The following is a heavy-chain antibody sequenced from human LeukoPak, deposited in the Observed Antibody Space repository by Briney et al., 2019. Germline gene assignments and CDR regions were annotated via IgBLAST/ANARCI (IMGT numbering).Heavy chain of an antibody. Sequence: SETLSLTCTVSGGSISSHYWSWIRQPPGKGLEWIGYIYYSGSTNYNPSLKSRVTISVDTSKNQFSLKLSSVTAADTAVYYCARVPYSGSYSYWGQGTLVTVSS. J-gene: IGHJ4*02. CDR2: IYYSGST. CDR1: GGSISSHY. CDR3: ARVPYSGSYSY. D-gene: IGHD1-26*01. V-gene: IGHV4-59*11.